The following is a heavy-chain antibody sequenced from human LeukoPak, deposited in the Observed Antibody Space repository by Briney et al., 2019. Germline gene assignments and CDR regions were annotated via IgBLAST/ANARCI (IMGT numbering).Heavy chain of an antibody. J-gene: IGHJ6*02. D-gene: IGHD3-16*01. CDR1: GFTFSSYE. CDR3: AREGSFYAYGMDV. V-gene: IGHV3-48*03. CDR2: ISSSGSTI. Sequence: GGSLRLSCAASGFTFSSYEMNWVHQAPGKGLEWVSYISSSGSTIYYADSVKGRFTISRDNAKNSLYLQMNSLRAEDTAVYYCAREGSFYAYGMDVWGQGTTVTVSS.